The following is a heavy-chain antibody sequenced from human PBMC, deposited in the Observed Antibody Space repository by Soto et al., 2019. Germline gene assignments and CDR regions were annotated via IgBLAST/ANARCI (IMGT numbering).Heavy chain of an antibody. CDR2: IYHTGST. CDR1: GDPVSSGSYY. Sequence: QVQLQESGPGLVQPSQTLSLTCSVSGDPVSSGSYYWTWVRQHPVKGLEWIGYIYHTGSTYYNPSLQSRLIMSIGTSKHQFSLHLYSVTAADTAVYFCAAKLGTTHYFDFWGQGSLVAVSS. CDR3: AAKLGTTHYFDF. D-gene: IGHD7-27*01. V-gene: IGHV4-31*03. J-gene: IGHJ4*02.